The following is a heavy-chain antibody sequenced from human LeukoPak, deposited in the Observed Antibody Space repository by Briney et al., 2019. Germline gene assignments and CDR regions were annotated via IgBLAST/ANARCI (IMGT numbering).Heavy chain of an antibody. CDR1: GFTFSNYW. V-gene: IGHV3-7*01. J-gene: IGHJ4*02. Sequence: PGGSLRLSCAASGFTFSNYWMNWVRQAPGKGLECLANIKQDGSETYYADSVKGRFTISRDNAKNSLYLQMNSLRAEDTAVYYCAREVNLRFLEWLLSVDYFDYWGQGTLVTVSS. CDR3: AREVNLRFLEWLLSVDYFDY. D-gene: IGHD3-3*01. CDR2: IKQDGSET.